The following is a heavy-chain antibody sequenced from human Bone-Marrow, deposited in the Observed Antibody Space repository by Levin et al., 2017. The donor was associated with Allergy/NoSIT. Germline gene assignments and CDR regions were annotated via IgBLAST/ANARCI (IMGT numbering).Heavy chain of an antibody. CDR3: ARDGPKYYDILTGYLPGNAFDI. V-gene: IGHV4-39*07. CDR2: IYYSGST. J-gene: IGHJ3*02. CDR1: GGSIRSSSYY. D-gene: IGHD3-9*01. Sequence: SQTLSLTCTVSGGSIRSSSYYWGWIRQPPGKGLEWIGSIYYSGSTYYNPSLKSRVTISVDTSKNQFSLKLSSVTAADTAVYYCARDGPKYYDILTGYLPGNAFDIWGQGTMVTVSS.